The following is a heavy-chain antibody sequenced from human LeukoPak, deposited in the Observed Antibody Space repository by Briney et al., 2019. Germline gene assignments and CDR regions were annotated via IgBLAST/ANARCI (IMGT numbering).Heavy chain of an antibody. Sequence: GGSLSLSRGASGFTFSNAWMSWVRQAPGKGLEWVGRIKSKTDGETTDYAAPVKGRFIISRDDSINTLYLQTNSLKTEDTAVYYCTTVAAGMKEAVWGKGTTVTVSS. CDR3: TTVAAGMKEAV. D-gene: IGHD6-13*01. J-gene: IGHJ6*04. CDR1: GFTFSNAW. CDR2: IKSKTDGETT. V-gene: IGHV3-15*01.